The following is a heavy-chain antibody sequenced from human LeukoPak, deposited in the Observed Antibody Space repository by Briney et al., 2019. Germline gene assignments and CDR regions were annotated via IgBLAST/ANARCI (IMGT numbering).Heavy chain of an antibody. CDR2: ISGSGSGCIT. CDR1: GFTFSSYA. D-gene: IGHD3-22*01. V-gene: IGHV3-23*01. J-gene: IGHJ4*02. Sequence: PGGSLRLSCAASGFTFSSYAMGWVRQAPGKGLEWVSAISGSGSGCITYYADSVKGRFTISRDNSKTTLYLQMNSLRAEDTAVYYCAKADSSGYFYALVDHWRQGTLVTVSS. CDR3: AKADSSGYFYALVDH.